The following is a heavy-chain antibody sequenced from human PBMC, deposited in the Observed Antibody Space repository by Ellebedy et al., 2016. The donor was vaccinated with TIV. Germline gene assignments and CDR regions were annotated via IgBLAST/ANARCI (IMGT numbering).Heavy chain of an antibody. CDR3: AKDLTYQVVPPAIHY. V-gene: IGHV3-30*18. CDR2: ISTDGTKE. J-gene: IGHJ4*02. CDR1: GFILSTYA. Sequence: GESLKISCVGSGFILSTYAMHWVRQAPGKWLEWVAVISTDGTKEYYVDSVKGRFIISRDNSKNTLYLQMNRLRSEDTAIYHCAKDLTYQVVPPAIHYWGQGTLVTVSS. D-gene: IGHD2-2*01.